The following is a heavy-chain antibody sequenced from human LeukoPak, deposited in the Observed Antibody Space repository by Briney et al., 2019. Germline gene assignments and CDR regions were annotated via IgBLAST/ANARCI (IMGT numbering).Heavy chain of an antibody. CDR2: IRYDGSNK. J-gene: IGHJ4*02. V-gene: IGHV3-30*02. CDR3: AKDKRGIAVAGYFDY. CDR1: GFTLTNYG. Sequence: GGSLRLSCATSGFTLTNYGMNWIRQAPGKGLEWVAFIRYDGSNKYYADSVKGRFTISRDNSKNTLYLQMNSLRAEDTAVYYCAKDKRGIAVAGYFDYWGQGTLVTVSS. D-gene: IGHD6-19*01.